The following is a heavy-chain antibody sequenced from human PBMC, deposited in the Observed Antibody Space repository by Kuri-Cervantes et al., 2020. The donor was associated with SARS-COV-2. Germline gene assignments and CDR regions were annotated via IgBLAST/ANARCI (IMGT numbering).Heavy chain of an antibody. J-gene: IGHJ3*02. V-gene: IGHV1-58*02. CDR1: GFTFTSSA. Sequence: SVKVSCKASGFTFTSSAMQWVRQARGQRLEWIGWIVVGSGNTNYAQKFQERVTITRDMSTSTAYMELSSLRSEDMVVYYCAAALIDAFDIWGQGTMVTVSS. CDR3: AAALIDAFDI. CDR2: IVVGSGNT.